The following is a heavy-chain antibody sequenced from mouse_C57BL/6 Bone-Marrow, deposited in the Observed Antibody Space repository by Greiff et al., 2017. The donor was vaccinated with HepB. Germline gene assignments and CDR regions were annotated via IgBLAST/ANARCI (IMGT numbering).Heavy chain of an antibody. V-gene: IGHV1-52*01. J-gene: IGHJ1*03. CDR3: ARSGYYYGSSPYWYFDV. CDR2: IDPSDSET. CDR1: GYTFTSYW. Sequence: VQLQQPGAELVRPGSSVKLSCKASGYTFTSYWMHWVKQRPIQGLEWIGNIDPSDSETHYNQKFKDKATLTVDKSSSTAYMQLSSLTSEDSAVYYCARSGYYYGSSPYWYFDVWGTGTTVTVSS. D-gene: IGHD1-1*01.